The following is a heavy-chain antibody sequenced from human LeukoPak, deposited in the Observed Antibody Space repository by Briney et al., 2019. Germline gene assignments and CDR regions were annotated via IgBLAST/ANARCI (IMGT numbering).Heavy chain of an antibody. CDR3: ARGENYYGIDY. CDR2: IGTAGDT. V-gene: IGHV3-13*01. J-gene: IGHJ4*02. CDR1: GFTFSSYD. D-gene: IGHD3-10*01. Sequence: PGGSLRLSCAASGFTFSSYDMHWVRQATGKGLEWVSAIGTAGDTYYPGSVKGRFTISRENAKNSLYLQMNSLRAGDTAVYYCARGENYYGIDYWGQGTLVTVS.